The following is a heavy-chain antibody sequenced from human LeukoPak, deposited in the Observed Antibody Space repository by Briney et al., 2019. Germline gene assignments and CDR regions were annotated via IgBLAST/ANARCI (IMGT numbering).Heavy chain of an antibody. Sequence: GAPLQISCEGCGSLFNSYWIGWGRPLPGKGLEWMGIIYPGDSDNKESPSFQRQVTIPADKSISPAYLQWSSLKAPDTAMYYCARLQKVRADRGLRLGELSPNWFDPWGQGTLVTVSS. CDR3: ARLQKVRADRGLRLGELSPNWFDP. D-gene: IGHD3-16*02. J-gene: IGHJ5*02. CDR1: GSLFNSYW. CDR2: IYPGDSDN. V-gene: IGHV5-51*01.